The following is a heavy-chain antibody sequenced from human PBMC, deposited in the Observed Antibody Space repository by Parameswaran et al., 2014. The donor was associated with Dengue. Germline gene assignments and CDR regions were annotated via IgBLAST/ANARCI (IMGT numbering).Heavy chain of an antibody. V-gene: IGHV5-51*01. D-gene: IGHD5-24*01. J-gene: IGHJ4*02. CDR2: IYPGDSDT. Sequence: VRQMPGKGLEWMGIIYPGDSDTRYSPSFQGQVTISADKSISTAYLQWSSLKASDTAMYYCARKRRDGYNGAVGYFDYWGQGTLVTVSS. CDR3: ARKRRDGYNGAVGYFDY.